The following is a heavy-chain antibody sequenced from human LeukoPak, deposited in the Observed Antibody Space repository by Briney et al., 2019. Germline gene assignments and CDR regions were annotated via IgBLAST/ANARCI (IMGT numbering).Heavy chain of an antibody. J-gene: IGHJ4*02. V-gene: IGHV3-53*01. CDR2: IFGVDST. Sequence: GGSLRLSCAASGVTVSSHYTNWVRQAPGKGLEWVSVIFGVDSTSYADSVKGRFTISRDNSKNTLYLQMNSLTAEDSGVYFCASDLIYWGQGTLVTVSS. CDR1: GVTVSSHY. CDR3: ASDLIY.